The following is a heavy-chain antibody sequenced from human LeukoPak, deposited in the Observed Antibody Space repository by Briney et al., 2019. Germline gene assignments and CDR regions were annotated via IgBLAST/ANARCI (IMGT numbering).Heavy chain of an antibody. V-gene: IGHV4-59*12. Sequence: SETLSLTCTISGGPISSYYWSWIRQPPGKGLEWIGYIYYSGSTNYNPSLKSRVTISVDTSKNQFSLKLSSVTAADTAVYYCASGYSYAFDYWGQGTLVTVSS. CDR2: IYYSGST. CDR1: GGPISSYY. J-gene: IGHJ4*02. CDR3: ASGYSYAFDY. D-gene: IGHD5-18*01.